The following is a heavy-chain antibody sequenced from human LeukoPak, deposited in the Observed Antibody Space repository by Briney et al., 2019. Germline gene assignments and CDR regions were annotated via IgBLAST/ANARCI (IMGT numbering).Heavy chain of an antibody. CDR1: GGSITSYF. CDR3: ARETETVAGRGLDY. V-gene: IGHV4-4*07. D-gene: IGHD6-19*01. J-gene: IGHJ4*02. Sequence: SETLSLTCTVSGGSITSYFWTWIRRPAGKGLEWIGRIYTSGSTSYTPSLRSRVTTSVDTSKNQVSLNLSAVTAADTAVYYCARETETVAGRGLDYWGQGTLVTVSS. CDR2: IYTSGST.